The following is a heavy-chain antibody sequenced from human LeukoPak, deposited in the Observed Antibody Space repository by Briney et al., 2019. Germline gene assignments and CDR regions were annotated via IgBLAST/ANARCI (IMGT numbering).Heavy chain of an antibody. CDR2: INPSAGSA. CDR1: GYSFTSYY. J-gene: IGHJ1*01. CDR3: ARKHSDYYDSSGYPEYFQH. D-gene: IGHD3-22*01. V-gene: IGHV1-46*01. Sequence: ASVKVSCKASGYSFTSYYMHWVRQAPGQGREWRGIINPSAGSASYAQKFQGRVTVTRDTSTSTVYMELSSLRSEDTAVYYCARKHSDYYDSSGYPEYFQHWGQGTLVTVSS.